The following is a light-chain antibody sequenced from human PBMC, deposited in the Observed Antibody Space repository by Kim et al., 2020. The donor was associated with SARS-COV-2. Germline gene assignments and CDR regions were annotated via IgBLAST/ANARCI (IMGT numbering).Light chain of an antibody. V-gene: IGKV3-20*01. J-gene: IGKJ4*01. CDR1: QCVSNSY. CDR3: QQYGLSPLT. CDR2: GVS. Sequence: LSPGKSATLSRRASQCVSNSYCVLYQQKPGHSPRLHIYGVSSSATGIRDSLSGSGSETDFSHTMSRLEREDFAVYFCQQYGLSPLTCGGGTNREI.